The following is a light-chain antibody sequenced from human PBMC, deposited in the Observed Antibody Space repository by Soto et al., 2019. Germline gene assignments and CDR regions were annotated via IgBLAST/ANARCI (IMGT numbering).Light chain of an antibody. J-gene: IGKJ3*01. CDR1: QSVSSSY. V-gene: IGKV3-20*01. Sequence: EIVLTQSPGTLSLSPGERATLSCSASQSVSSSYLAWYQQKPGQAPRLLIYGASSRATGIPDRFSGSGSGRDFTLTISRLEPEDFAVYYCQQYGSSSFTFGPGTKVDIK. CDR3: QQYGSSSFT. CDR2: GAS.